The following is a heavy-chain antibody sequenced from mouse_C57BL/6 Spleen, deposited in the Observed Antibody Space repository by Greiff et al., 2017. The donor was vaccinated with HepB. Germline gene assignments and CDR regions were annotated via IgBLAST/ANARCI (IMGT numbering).Heavy chain of an antibody. Sequence: VQLQQSGAELVKPGASVKLSCTASGFNIKDYYMHWVKQRTEQGLEWIGRIDPEDGETKYAPKFKGKATITADTSSNTAYLQLSSLTSEDTAVYYCARCPGTVVESAMNYWGQGTSVTVSS. J-gene: IGHJ4*01. CDR1: GFNIKDYY. V-gene: IGHV14-2*01. CDR2: IDPEDGET. CDR3: ARCPGTVVESAMNY. D-gene: IGHD1-1*01.